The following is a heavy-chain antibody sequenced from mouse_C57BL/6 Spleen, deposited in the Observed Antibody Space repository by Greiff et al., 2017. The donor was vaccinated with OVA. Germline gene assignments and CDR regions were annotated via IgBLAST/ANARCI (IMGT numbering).Heavy chain of an antibody. V-gene: IGHV1-82*01. CDR3: AIYDYDGAMDY. Sequence: VQLQQSGPELVKPGASVKISCKASGYAFSSSWMNWVKQRPGKGLEWIGRIYPGDGDTNYNGKFKGKATLTADKSSSTAYMQLSSLTSEDSAVYFCAIYDYDGAMDYWGQGTSVTVSS. D-gene: IGHD2-4*01. J-gene: IGHJ4*01. CDR1: GYAFSSSW. CDR2: IYPGDGDT.